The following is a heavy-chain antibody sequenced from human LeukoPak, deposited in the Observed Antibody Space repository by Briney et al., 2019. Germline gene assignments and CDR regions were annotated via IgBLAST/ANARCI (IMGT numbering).Heavy chain of an antibody. J-gene: IGHJ4*02. V-gene: IGHV4-39*01. CDR1: GGSISSSSYY. D-gene: IGHD3-22*01. Sequence: PSETLSLTCTVSGGSISSSSYYWGWIRQPPGKGLEWIGSIYYSGSTYYNPSLKSRVTISVDTSKNQFPLKLSSVTAADTAVYYCARQDHYYDSSGYRLYYFDYWGQGTLVTVSS. CDR3: ARQDHYYDSSGYRLYYFDY. CDR2: IYYSGST.